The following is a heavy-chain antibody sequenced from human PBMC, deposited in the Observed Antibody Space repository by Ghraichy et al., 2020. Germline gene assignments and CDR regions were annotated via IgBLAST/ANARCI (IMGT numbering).Heavy chain of an antibody. D-gene: IGHD3/OR15-3a*01. Sequence: SETLSLTCTVSGGSISNDYWSWVRQPPGKGLEWIAYIFYSGSTSYNPSLESRATISLDTSKNQFSLKLTSVTAADTAVYFCARSQSGLDSGYYWGQGTLVTVSS. CDR3: ARSQSGLDSGYY. CDR1: GGSISNDY. J-gene: IGHJ4*02. V-gene: IGHV4-59*01. CDR2: IFYSGST.